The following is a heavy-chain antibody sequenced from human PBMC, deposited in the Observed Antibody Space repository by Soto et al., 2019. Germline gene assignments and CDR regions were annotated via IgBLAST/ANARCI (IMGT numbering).Heavy chain of an antibody. CDR2: ISAYDGYT. CDR1: GYTFTSYG. J-gene: IGHJ6*02. V-gene: IGHV1-18*01. Sequence: ASVKVSCKASGYTFTSYGINWVRQAPGQGLEWLGWISAYDGYTTYAQILQGRVFMTTDTSTKTAYMELRSLRSDDTATYFCARGGYYDTSGSRNYHYYGMNVWGQGTTVTVPS. CDR3: ARGGYYDTSGSRNYHYYGMNV. D-gene: IGHD3-9*01.